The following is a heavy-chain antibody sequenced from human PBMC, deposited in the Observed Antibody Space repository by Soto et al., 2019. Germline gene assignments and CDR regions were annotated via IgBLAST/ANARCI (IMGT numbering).Heavy chain of an antibody. CDR2: ISHDGSNK. J-gene: IGHJ4*02. V-gene: IGHV3-33*01. Sequence: QVQLVESGGGVGQPGRSLRLSCAASGFTFSSYGMHWVRQAPGKGPDWVAVISHDGSNKYYADSVKGRFTISRDNSKNTLYLQMNSLSAEDTAVYYCARDWRGIVGPTDPNFDYWGQPTLVTVSS. D-gene: IGHD1-26*01. CDR1: GFTFSSYG. CDR3: ARDWRGIVGPTDPNFDY.